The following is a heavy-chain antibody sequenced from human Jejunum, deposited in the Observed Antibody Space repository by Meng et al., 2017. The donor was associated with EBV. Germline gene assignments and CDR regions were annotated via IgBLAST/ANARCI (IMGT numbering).Heavy chain of an antibody. CDR2: IYGDDNK. D-gene: IGHD1-7*01. V-gene: IGHV2-5*02. J-gene: IGHJ4*02. CDR1: GFSLNTGGVA. Sequence: QITLKESGPTLVKPXXTLSMTCTFSGFSLNTGGVAVGWIRQTPAKALEWLALIYGDDNKRYSPSLTSRLTITKDTSKNQVVLTMTNMDPVDTATYYCAHRQNWNYDYWGQGTMVTVSS. CDR3: AHRQNWNYDY.